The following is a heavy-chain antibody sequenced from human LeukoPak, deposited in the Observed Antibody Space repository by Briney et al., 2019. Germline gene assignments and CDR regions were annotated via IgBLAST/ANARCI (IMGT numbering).Heavy chain of an antibody. D-gene: IGHD3-3*02. Sequence: GGSLRLSCAASGFTFSSYAISWVRQAPGQGLEWMGRIIPILGIANYAQKFQGRVTITADKSTSTAYMELSSLRSEDTAVYYCARLEGVHFYQNYYYYGMDVWGQGTTVTVSS. V-gene: IGHV1-69*04. CDR3: ARLEGVHFYQNYYYYGMDV. CDR2: IIPILGIA. J-gene: IGHJ6*02. CDR1: GFTFSSYA.